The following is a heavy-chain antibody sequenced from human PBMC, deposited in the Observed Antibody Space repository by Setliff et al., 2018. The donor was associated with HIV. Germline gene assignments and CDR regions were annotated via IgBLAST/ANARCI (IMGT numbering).Heavy chain of an antibody. V-gene: IGHV1-2*02. CDR1: GYTFTAHH. CDR3: ARGRTDFYDRRRGSQYYIDV. J-gene: IGHJ6*03. CDR2: IIPKSGET. Sequence: ASVKVSCKSSGYTFTAHHIHWVRQAPGQGPEWMGWIIPKSGETSYAEKFRGRVTMTRDTSLSTAYMELNNVKFEDTALYYCARGRTDFYDRRRGSQYYIDVWARGATVTVSS. D-gene: IGHD3-22*01.